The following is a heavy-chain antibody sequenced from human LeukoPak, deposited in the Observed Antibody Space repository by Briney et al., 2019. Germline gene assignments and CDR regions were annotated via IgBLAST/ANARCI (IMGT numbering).Heavy chain of an antibody. V-gene: IGHV3-23*01. J-gene: IGHJ4*02. CDR2: ISGSGGST. CDR3: AKHRDIFYYFDY. D-gene: IGHD2-15*01. CDR1: GFTFSSYA. Sequence: GGSLRLSCAASGFTFSSYAMSWVRRAPGKGLEWVSAISGSGGSTYYADSVKGRFTISRDNSKNTLYLQMNSLGAEDTAVYYCAKHRDIFYYFDYWGQGTLVTVSS.